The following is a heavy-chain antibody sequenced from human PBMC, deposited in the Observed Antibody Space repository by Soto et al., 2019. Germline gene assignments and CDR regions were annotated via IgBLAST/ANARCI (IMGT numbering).Heavy chain of an antibody. J-gene: IGHJ4*02. CDR2: INHSGST. CDR3: ARRLAPNYGWGSEFDY. CDR1: GGSFSGYY. D-gene: IGHD3-10*01. V-gene: IGHV4-34*01. Sequence: SETLSLTCAVYGGSFSGYYWSWIRQPPGKGLEWIGEINHSGSTNYNPSLKSRVTISVDTSKNQFSLKLSSVTAADTAVYYCARRLAPNYGWGSEFDYWGQGTLVTVSS.